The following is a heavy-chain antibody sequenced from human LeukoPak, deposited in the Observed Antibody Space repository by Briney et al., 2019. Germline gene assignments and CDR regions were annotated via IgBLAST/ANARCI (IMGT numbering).Heavy chain of an antibody. CDR3: AAAQCSESGESCSHDS. CDR1: GLTVNGKY. Sequence: GGSLRLSCAASGLTVNGKYMSWVRQAPGKGLESVAVIFADGGTYFAGSVKGRFSISRDTSKNTLSLQMNSLRAEDSAMYYCAAAQCSESGESCSHDSWGQGTLVTVSS. J-gene: IGHJ4*02. D-gene: IGHD3-16*01. CDR2: IFADGGT. V-gene: IGHV3-66*01.